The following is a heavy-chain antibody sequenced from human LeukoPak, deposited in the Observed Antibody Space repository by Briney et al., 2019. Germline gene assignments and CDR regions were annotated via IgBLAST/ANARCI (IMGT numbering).Heavy chain of an antibody. V-gene: IGHV1-69*06. CDR2: IIPIFGTA. CDR1: GYTFTSYG. D-gene: IGHD3-22*01. CDR3: ARVAETYYYDSSGYRNPNYFDY. Sequence: ASVKVSCKASGYTFTSYGISWVRQAPGQGLEWMGGIIPIFGTANYAQKFQGRVTITADKSTSTAYMELSSLRSEDTAVYYCARVAETYYYDSSGYRNPNYFDYWGQGTLVTVSS. J-gene: IGHJ4*02.